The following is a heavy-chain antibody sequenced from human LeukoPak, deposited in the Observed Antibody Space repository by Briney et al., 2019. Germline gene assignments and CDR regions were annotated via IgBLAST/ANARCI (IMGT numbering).Heavy chain of an antibody. CDR2: IYTSGST. J-gene: IGHJ4*02. D-gene: IGHD6-19*01. CDR1: GGSISSGSYY. CDR3: ARGEYSSGWYFDY. Sequence: SETLSLTCTVSGGSISSGSYYWSWIRQPAGKGLEWIGRIYTSGSTNYNPSLKSRVTMSVDTSKNQFSLKLSSVTAADTAVFYCARGEYSSGWYFDYWGQGTLVTVSS. V-gene: IGHV4-61*02.